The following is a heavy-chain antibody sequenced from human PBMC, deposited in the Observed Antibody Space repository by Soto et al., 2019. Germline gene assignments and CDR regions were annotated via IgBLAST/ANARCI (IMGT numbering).Heavy chain of an antibody. D-gene: IGHD4-17*01. CDR3: ARDPYHPLYDGDLGLGEIDY. CDR2: IWYDGSNK. V-gene: IGHV3-33*01. Sequence: QVQLVESGGGVVQPGRSLRLSCAASGFTFSSYGMHWVRQAPGKGLEWVAVIWYDGSNKYYADSVKGRFTISRDNSKNTLYLQMNSLRAEDTAVYYCARDPYHPLYDGDLGLGEIDYWGQGTLVTVSS. CDR1: GFTFSSYG. J-gene: IGHJ4*02.